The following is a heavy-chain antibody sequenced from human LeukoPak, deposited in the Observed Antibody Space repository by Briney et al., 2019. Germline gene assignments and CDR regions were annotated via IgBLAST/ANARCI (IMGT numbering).Heavy chain of an antibody. V-gene: IGHV1-18*01. CDR3: ARISSGWYRGYFDY. CDR1: GYTFTSYG. D-gene: IGHD6-19*01. CDR2: ISAYNGNT. J-gene: IGHJ4*02. Sequence: GASVKVSCKASGYTFTSYGISWVRQAPGQGLEWMGWISAYNGNTNYAQKLQGRVTMTTDTSTSTAYMELRSLRSDDTAVYYCARISSGWYRGYFDYWGQGTLVTVSS.